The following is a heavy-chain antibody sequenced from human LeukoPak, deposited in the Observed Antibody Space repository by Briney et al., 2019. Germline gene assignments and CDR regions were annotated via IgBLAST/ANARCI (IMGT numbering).Heavy chain of an antibody. V-gene: IGHV5-51*01. J-gene: IGHJ6*02. Sequence: GESLKISCKGSGYSFTSYWIGWVPQMPGKGLEWMGIIYPGDSDTRYSPSFQGQVTISADKSISTAYLQWSSLKASDTAMYYCARSGKYDSSGYYSGYYYGMDVWGQGTTVTVSS. D-gene: IGHD3-22*01. CDR2: IYPGDSDT. CDR1: GYSFTSYW. CDR3: ARSGKYDSSGYYSGYYYGMDV.